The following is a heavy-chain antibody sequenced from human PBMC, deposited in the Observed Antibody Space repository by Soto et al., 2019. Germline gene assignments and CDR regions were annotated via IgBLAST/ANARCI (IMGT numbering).Heavy chain of an antibody. CDR2: IYYSGST. CDR1: GASISSGDYH. V-gene: IGHV4-30-4*01. CDR3: ARAPSGSLSAFHI. J-gene: IGHJ3*02. D-gene: IGHD2-15*01. Sequence: LSLTCTVSGASISSGDYHWSWIRQPPGKGLEWIGYIYYSGSTYYNPSLKSRVAISVDSSKNQFSLKLSSVTAADTAVYYCARAPSGSLSAFHIWGQGTMVTVSS.